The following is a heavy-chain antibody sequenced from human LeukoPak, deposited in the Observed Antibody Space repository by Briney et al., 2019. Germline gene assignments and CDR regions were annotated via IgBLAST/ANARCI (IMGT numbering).Heavy chain of an antibody. J-gene: IGHJ6*03. CDR3: ARDATVTTRHYYYYYYMDV. CDR2: IKGDGSEK. V-gene: IGHV3-7*03. D-gene: IGHD4-11*01. Sequence: GGSLRLSCAASGFTFSSYWMSWVRLALGKGLEWVANIKGDGSEKWYADSVKGRFTISRDNAKTSLYLQMNSLRAEDTALYHCARDATVTTRHYYYYYYMDVWGKGTTVTVSS. CDR1: GFTFSSYW.